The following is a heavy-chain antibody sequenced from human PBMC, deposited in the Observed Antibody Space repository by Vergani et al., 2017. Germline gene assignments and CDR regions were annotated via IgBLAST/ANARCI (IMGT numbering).Heavy chain of an antibody. D-gene: IGHD1-26*01. CDR1: GFTFSTYA. J-gene: IGHJ4*02. CDR2: ISGSGRTT. CDR3: TSRLLGAPVES. V-gene: IGHV3-23*01. Sequence: DVQLLESGGGLVQPGGSLRLSCVTSGFTFSTYAMAWVPPAPGKGLEWVSGISGSGRTTEYADSVKGRFNISRDNSENTLYLRINSLRAGDTAVYYCTSRLLGAPVESWGQGTLVIVSS.